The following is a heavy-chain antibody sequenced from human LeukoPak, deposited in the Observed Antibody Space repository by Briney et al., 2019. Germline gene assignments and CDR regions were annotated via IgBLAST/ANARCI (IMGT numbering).Heavy chain of an antibody. D-gene: IGHD7-27*01. CDR3: ARHMGAWGSLNY. J-gene: IGHJ4*02. CDR2: IYYSGST. V-gene: IGHV4-31*03. Sequence: SETLSLTCTVSGGSISSGGYYWSWIRQHPGKGLEWIGYIYYSGSTYYNPSLKSRVTISVDTSKNQFSLKLSSVTAADTAVYYCARHMGAWGSLNYWGQGTLVTVSS. CDR1: GGSISSGGYY.